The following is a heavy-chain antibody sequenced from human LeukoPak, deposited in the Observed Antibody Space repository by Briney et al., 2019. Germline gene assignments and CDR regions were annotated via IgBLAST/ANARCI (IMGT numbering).Heavy chain of an antibody. CDR2: IYYSGSI. J-gene: IGHJ4*02. Sequence: SETLFLTCTVSGDSISGYYWTWIRQPPGKGLEWIGYIYYSGSINYNPSLKSRLTISVDTSKNQFSLKLSSVTAADTAVYYCARLRGNYFPDYWGQGTLVTVSS. CDR3: ARLRGNYFPDY. D-gene: IGHD4-11*01. V-gene: IGHV4-59*01. CDR1: GDSISGYY.